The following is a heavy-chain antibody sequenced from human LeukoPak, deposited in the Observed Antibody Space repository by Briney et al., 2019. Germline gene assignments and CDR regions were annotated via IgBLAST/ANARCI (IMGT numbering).Heavy chain of an antibody. Sequence: GASVKVSCKASGYTFTSCDINWVRQATGQGLEWMGWMNPNSGNTGYAQKFQGRVTMTRNTSISTAYMELSSLRSEDTAVYYCARGMKTMVRGVIITRYYYYMDVWGKGTTVTISS. CDR1: GYTFTSCD. V-gene: IGHV1-8*01. CDR2: MNPNSGNT. CDR3: ARGMKTMVRGVIITRYYYYMDV. J-gene: IGHJ6*03. D-gene: IGHD3-10*01.